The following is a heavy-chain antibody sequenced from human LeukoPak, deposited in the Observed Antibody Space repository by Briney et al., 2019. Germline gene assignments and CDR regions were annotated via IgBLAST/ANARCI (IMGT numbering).Heavy chain of an antibody. J-gene: IGHJ5*02. D-gene: IGHD1-14*01. V-gene: IGHV1-24*01. CDR3: GTTGRLRGRWWFDG. CDR1: GSTLSELS. CDR2: FDPEDGET. Sequence: ASEKVSCKVSGSTLSELSMHCLRHAPGQRLEWRGGFDPEDGETVYAQKFQGRVTMTEDTSTDTAYMELSSLRSEDTAVYYCGTTGRLRGRWWFDGWGQGTLVTVSS.